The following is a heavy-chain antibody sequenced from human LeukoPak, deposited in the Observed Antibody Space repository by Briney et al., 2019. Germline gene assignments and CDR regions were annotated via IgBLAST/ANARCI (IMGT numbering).Heavy chain of an antibody. J-gene: IGHJ3*02. CDR1: GFPFSIYA. CDR3: ARDPLVRAVIGCAFDI. D-gene: IGHD3-10*01. Sequence: SLRLSCVASGFPFSIYAIHWVRQAPGKGLEWVAGISNDGSWTYYTDSVRGRFTISRDNSKNTLYLQMNSLRAEDTAVYYCARDPLVRAVIGCAFDIWGQGTMVTVSS. V-gene: IGHV3-30*04. CDR2: ISNDGSWT.